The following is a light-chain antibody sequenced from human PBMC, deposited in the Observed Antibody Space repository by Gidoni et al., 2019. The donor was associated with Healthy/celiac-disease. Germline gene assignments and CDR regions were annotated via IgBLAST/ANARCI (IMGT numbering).Light chain of an antibody. CDR1: QSILYSSNNKNY. CDR2: WAS. J-gene: IGKJ5*01. V-gene: IGKV4-1*01. CDR3: QQYYGTPIT. Sequence: DIVMTQSPDSLAVSLGERATINCKSSQSILYSSNNKNYLALYQQKPGQPPNLLIYWASTRESVVPDRFSGSGSVTDFTLTISSLQAEDVAVYYCQQYYGTPITFGQGTRLEIK.